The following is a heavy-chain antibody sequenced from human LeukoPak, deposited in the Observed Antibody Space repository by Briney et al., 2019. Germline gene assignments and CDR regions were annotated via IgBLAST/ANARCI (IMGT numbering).Heavy chain of an antibody. V-gene: IGHV3-48*01. CDR2: ISSSNSTI. J-gene: IGHJ4*02. Sequence: PGGSLRLSCAASGFTFSTYSMNWVRQAPGKGLGWISYISSSNSTIYYADSVKGRFTISRDNAKNSLYLQMNSLRAEDTAVYYCASPFDYWGQGTLVTVSS. CDR3: ASPFDY. CDR1: GFTFSTYS.